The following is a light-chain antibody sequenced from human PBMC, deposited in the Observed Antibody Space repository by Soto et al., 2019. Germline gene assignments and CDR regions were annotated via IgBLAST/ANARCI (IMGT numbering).Light chain of an antibody. CDR3: SSYTSSTTLV. Sequence: QSVLTQPPSVSGSPGQSVTISCTGTSSDVGSYNRVSWYQQPPGTAPKLMIYEVNNRPSGLPDRFSGSKSGNTASLTISGLQAEDEADYYCSSYTSSTTLVFGGGTKLTVL. J-gene: IGLJ2*01. CDR2: EVN. V-gene: IGLV2-18*02. CDR1: SSDVGSYNR.